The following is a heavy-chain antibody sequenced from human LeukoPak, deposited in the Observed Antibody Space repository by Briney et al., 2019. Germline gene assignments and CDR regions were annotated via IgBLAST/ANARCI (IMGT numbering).Heavy chain of an antibody. CDR3: ARETGTTDY. Sequence: PGRSLRLSCAASGFTFSRYAMHWVRQAPGKGLEWVAVISYDGSNKYYADSVRGRFTISRDNSKNTLYLQMNSLRAEDTAVYYCARETGTTDYWGQGTLVTVSS. J-gene: IGHJ4*02. CDR2: ISYDGSNK. CDR1: GFTFSRYA. V-gene: IGHV3-30-3*01. D-gene: IGHD1-1*01.